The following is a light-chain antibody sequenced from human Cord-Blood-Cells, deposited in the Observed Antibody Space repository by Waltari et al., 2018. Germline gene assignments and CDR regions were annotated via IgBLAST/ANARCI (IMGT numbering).Light chain of an antibody. Sequence: QSALTQPAPVSGSPGQSIPIFPTGTGSYFGGYIHVSWYQQHPGKAPKLMIYEVSKRPSGVSNRFSGSKSGNTASLTISGLQAEDEADYYCSSYTSSSTYVFGTGTKVTVL. CDR2: EVS. CDR1: GSYFGGYIH. CDR3: SSYTSSSTYV. V-gene: IGLV2-14*01. J-gene: IGLJ1*01.